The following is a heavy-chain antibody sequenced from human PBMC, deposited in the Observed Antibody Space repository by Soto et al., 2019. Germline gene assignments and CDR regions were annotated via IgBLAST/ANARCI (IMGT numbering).Heavy chain of an antibody. CDR1: GCTFSSYG. Sequence: QVQLVESGGGVVQPGRSLRLSCAASGCTFSSYGMHWVRQAPGKGLEWVAVIWYDGSNKYYADSVKGRFTISRDNSKNTLYLQMNSLRAEDTAVYYCARDRVGAAAGTSYYYYYGMDVWGQGTTVTVSS. D-gene: IGHD6-13*01. J-gene: IGHJ6*02. CDR2: IWYDGSNK. CDR3: ARDRVGAAAGTSYYYYYGMDV. V-gene: IGHV3-33*01.